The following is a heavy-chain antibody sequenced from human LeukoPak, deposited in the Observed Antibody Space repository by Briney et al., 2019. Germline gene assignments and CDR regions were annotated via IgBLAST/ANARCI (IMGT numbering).Heavy chain of an antibody. Sequence: SETLSLTCTVSGGSITSYYWNWIRQPPGKGLEWTGYISHSGTTKYNPSLKSRVTISVDTSKNQFSLKLSSVTAADTAVYYCARLGQWIQLWVFYWGQGTLVTVSS. J-gene: IGHJ4*02. CDR2: ISHSGTT. CDR1: GGSITSYY. V-gene: IGHV4-59*08. CDR3: ARLGQWIQLWVFY. D-gene: IGHD5-18*01.